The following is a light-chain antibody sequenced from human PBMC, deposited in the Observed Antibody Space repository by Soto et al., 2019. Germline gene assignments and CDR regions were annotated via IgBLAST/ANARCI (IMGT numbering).Light chain of an antibody. CDR3: LHTYNHPLT. CDR2: GAS. V-gene: IGKV1-6*01. CDR1: QDIRND. Sequence: AIQMTQSPSTLSASVGDSVTISCRASQDIRNDLGWFQQKPGKAPNLLIYGASSVHRGVPSRFSGSGSGSDFTLTISSLQSEDFATYYCLHTYNHPLTFGGGTRVEI. J-gene: IGKJ4*01.